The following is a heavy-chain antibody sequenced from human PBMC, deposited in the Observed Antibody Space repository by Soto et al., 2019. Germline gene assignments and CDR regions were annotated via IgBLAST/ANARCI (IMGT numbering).Heavy chain of an antibody. CDR3: ARWVGGSMSEYSGKYDS. D-gene: IGHD1-26*01. CDR1: GFTFSRNG. CDR2: VSYDGSQK. V-gene: IGHV3-30*03. J-gene: IGHJ5*01. Sequence: QVQLVESGGGVVQPGTSLRLTCAGSGFTFSRNGMHWVRQAPGKGLEWVALVSYDGSQKYYVDSVKGRFTISRDNSENTLYLQMNSLSPEDTAVYYGARWVGGSMSEYSGKYDSWGQGTLVTVSS.